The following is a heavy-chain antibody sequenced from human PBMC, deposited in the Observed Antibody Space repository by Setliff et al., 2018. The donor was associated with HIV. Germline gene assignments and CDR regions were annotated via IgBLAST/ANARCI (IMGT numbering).Heavy chain of an antibody. CDR1: GYDFTGYW. V-gene: IGHV5-51*01. J-gene: IGHJ4*02. Sequence: PGESLKISCKGSGYDFTGYWIGWVRQMPGKGPEWMGIIYPGDSDTRYSPSFQGQVTISADKSISTAYLQWNSLKASDTAMYYCATQVAMSSQFDYWGQGSLVTVSS. CDR2: IYPGDSDT. D-gene: IGHD2-15*01. CDR3: ATQVAMSSQFDY.